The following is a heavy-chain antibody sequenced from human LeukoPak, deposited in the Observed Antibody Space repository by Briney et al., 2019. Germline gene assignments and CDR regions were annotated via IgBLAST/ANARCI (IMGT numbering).Heavy chain of an antibody. CDR1: GFTFSSYS. Sequence: PGGSLRLSCTASGFTFSSYSMNWVRQAPGKGLEWLSYISWGSNVIYYADSVKGRFTTSRDDAKNSLFLQMNSLTDEDTAVYYCARDPGYSYAPDYWGRGTLVTVSS. V-gene: IGHV3-48*02. CDR3: ARDPGYSYAPDY. J-gene: IGHJ4*01. CDR2: ISWGSNVI. D-gene: IGHD5-18*01.